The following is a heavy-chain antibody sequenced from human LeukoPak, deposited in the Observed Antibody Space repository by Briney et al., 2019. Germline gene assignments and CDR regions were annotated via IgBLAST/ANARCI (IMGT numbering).Heavy chain of an antibody. J-gene: IGHJ4*02. CDR2: ISAYNGNT. CDR1: GYTFTSYG. Sequence: ASVTVSCKASGYTFTSYGISWVRQAPGQGLEWMGWISAYNGNTNYAQKLQGRVTMTTDTSTSTAYMELRSLRSDDTAVYYCARVTLHDYGDPGWFDAAYYFDYWGQGTLVTVSS. D-gene: IGHD4-17*01. CDR3: ARVTLHDYGDPGWFDAAYYFDY. V-gene: IGHV1-18*01.